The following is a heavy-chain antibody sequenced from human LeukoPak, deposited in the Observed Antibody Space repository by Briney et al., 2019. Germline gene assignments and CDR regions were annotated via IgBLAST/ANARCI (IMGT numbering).Heavy chain of an antibody. CDR1: GGSISSFH. J-gene: IGHJ3*01. D-gene: IGHD1-26*01. CDR2: MYYSGST. V-gene: IGHV4-59*01. Sequence: SETLSLTCTVSGGSISSFHWNWIRQPPGKGLGWIAYMYYSGSTHYNPSLKSRVSISVDTSKNQFSLKLSSVTAADTAMYYCATLSYGAFDVWGQGTMVTVSS. CDR3: ATLSYGAFDV.